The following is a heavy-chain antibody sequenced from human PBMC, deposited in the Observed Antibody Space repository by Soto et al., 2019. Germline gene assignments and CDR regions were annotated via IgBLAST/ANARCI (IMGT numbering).Heavy chain of an antibody. V-gene: IGHV1-2*04. D-gene: IGHD6-13*01. CDR3: ARNTAAGTKGYYYYGMDV. Sequence: ASVKVSCKASGYTFTGYYMHWVRQAPGQGLEWMGWINPNSGGTNYAQKFQGWVTMTRDTSISTAYMELSRLRSDDTAVYYCARNTAAGTKGYYYYGMDVWGQGTTVTVSS. J-gene: IGHJ6*02. CDR1: GYTFTGYY. CDR2: INPNSGGT.